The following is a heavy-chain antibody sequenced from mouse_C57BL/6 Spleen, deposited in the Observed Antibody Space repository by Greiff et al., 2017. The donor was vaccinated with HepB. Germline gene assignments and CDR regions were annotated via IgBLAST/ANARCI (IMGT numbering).Heavy chain of an antibody. CDR2: ISSGGDYI. J-gene: IGHJ4*01. CDR3: TRDPGYYAMDY. V-gene: IGHV5-9-1*02. Sequence: EVQVVESGEGLVKPGGSLKLSCAASGFTFSSYAMSWVRQTPEKRLEWVAYISSGGDYIYYADTVKGRFTISRDNARNTLYLQMSSLNAEDTAMYYCTRDPGYYAMDYWGQGTSVTVSS. CDR1: GFTFSSYA.